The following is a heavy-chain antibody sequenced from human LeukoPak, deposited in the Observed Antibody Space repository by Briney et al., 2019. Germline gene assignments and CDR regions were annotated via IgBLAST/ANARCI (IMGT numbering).Heavy chain of an antibody. CDR1: GYTFTSYG. V-gene: IGHV1-18*01. D-gene: IGHD3-22*01. CDR2: ISAYNGNT. Sequence: GASVKVSCKASGYTFTSYGISWLRQAPGQGLEWMGWISAYNGNTNYAQKLQGRVTMTTDTSTSTAYMELRSLRSDDTAVYYCARVFDSSGYYYYYCYMDVWGKGTTVTVSS. J-gene: IGHJ6*03. CDR3: ARVFDSSGYYYYYCYMDV.